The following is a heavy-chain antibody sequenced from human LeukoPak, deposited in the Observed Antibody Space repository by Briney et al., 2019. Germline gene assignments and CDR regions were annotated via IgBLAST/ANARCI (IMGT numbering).Heavy chain of an antibody. CDR2: ISYDGSNK. CDR1: GFTFSSYG. CDR3: AKARDSSGWYPPFDY. J-gene: IGHJ4*02. D-gene: IGHD6-19*01. V-gene: IGHV3-30*18. Sequence: PGGSLRLSCAASGFTFSSYGMLWVRQAPGKGLEWVAVISYDGSNKYYADSVKGRFTISRDNSKNTLYLQMNSLRAEDTAVYYCAKARDSSGWYPPFDYWGQGTLVTVSS.